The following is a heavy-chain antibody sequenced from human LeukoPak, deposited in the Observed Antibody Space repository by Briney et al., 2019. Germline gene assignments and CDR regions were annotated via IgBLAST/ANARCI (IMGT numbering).Heavy chain of an antibody. Sequence: GGSLRLSCAASGFTFSTYCMHWVRQAPGKGLVWVSRTASDGSSTTYADSVKGRFSISRDNAKNTLYLQMNSLRVEDTAVYYCARGRPHGNDYWGQGTLVTVSS. D-gene: IGHD4-23*01. V-gene: IGHV3-74*01. J-gene: IGHJ4*02. CDR2: TASDGSST. CDR3: ARGRPHGNDY. CDR1: GFTFSTYC.